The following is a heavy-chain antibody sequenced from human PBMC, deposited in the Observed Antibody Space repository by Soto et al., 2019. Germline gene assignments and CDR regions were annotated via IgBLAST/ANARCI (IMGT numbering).Heavy chain of an antibody. J-gene: IGHJ4*02. Sequence: ASVKVSCKASGFTFTSSAVQWVRQARRQRLEWIGWIVVGSGNTNYAQKFQERVTITRDMSTSTAYMELSSLRSEDTAVYYCAAVRYFDWFVFDYWGQGTLVTVSS. D-gene: IGHD3-9*01. CDR3: AAVRYFDWFVFDY. V-gene: IGHV1-58*01. CDR2: IVVGSGNT. CDR1: GFTFTSSA.